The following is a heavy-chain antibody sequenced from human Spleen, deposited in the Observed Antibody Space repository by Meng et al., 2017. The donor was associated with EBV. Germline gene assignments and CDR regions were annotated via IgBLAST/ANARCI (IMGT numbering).Heavy chain of an antibody. V-gene: IGHV4-34*01. J-gene: IGHJ4*02. CDR2: VNHNGNT. D-gene: IGHD3-22*01. Sequence: GQRQQWGSGLVKPSETLSLTCAVYGGSFSGWYWTWIRQPPGKGLEWIGEVNHNGNTNYNPSLKSRVTISVDTSENQFSLKLSSVTATDTAVYYCARGSYYYDGDALGAYWGQGTLVTVSS. CDR1: GGSFSGWY. CDR3: ARGSYYYDGDALGAY.